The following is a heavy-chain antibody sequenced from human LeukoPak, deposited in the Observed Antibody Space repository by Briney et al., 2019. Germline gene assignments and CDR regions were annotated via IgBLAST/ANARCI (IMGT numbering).Heavy chain of an antibody. CDR1: GFTFSSYG. J-gene: IGHJ3*01. V-gene: IGHV3-48*01. CDR2: IAYNRSVSSDGITK. Sequence: GRSLRLSCAASGFTFSSYGMHWVRQAPGKGLEWVGVIAYNRSVSSDGITKNYADSVKGRFTISRDNARNTVYLQMNSLTAEDTAIFYCAKRLRPGREDDAFDFWGQGTMVTVSS. D-gene: IGHD1-26*01. CDR3: AKRLRPGREDDAFDF.